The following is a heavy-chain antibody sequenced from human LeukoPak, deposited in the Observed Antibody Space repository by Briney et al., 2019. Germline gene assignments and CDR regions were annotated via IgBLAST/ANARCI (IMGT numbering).Heavy chain of an antibody. D-gene: IGHD3-10*01. J-gene: IGHJ5*02. CDR3: ASLRLLSSLFDP. Sequence: SETLSLTCSVSGGSISSDYWSWIRQPPGKGLEWIGYIFYSGSANYNPSLKSRVTISVDTSKNQFSLKLSSVTAADTAVYYCASLRLLSSLFDPWGQGTLVTVSS. CDR1: GGSISSDY. V-gene: IGHV4-59*08. CDR2: IFYSGSA.